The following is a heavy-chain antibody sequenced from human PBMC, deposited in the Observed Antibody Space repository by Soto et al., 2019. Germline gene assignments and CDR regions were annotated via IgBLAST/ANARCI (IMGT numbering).Heavy chain of an antibody. CDR2: IYHSGST. Sequence: KASETLSLTCAVSGGSISSSNWWSWVRQPPGKGLEWIGEIYHSGSTNYNPSLKSRVTISVDKSKNQFSLKLSSVTAADTAVYYCASIFYDFWRNYGMDVWGQGTTVTVSS. J-gene: IGHJ6*02. D-gene: IGHD3-3*01. CDR3: ASIFYDFWRNYGMDV. V-gene: IGHV4-4*02. CDR1: GGSISSSNW.